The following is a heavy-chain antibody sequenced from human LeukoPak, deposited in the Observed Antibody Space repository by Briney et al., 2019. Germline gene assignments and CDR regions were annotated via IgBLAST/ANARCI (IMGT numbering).Heavy chain of an antibody. Sequence: SQTLSLTCAISGDSVSSNSAAWNWIRQSPSRGLEWLGRTYYRSKWYNDYAVSVKSRITINPDTSKNQFSLQPNSVTPEDTAVYYCARDRQYYDSSGFDLLYYYYGMDVWGQGTTVTVSS. CDR2: TYYRSKWYN. J-gene: IGHJ6*02. CDR1: GDSVSSNSAA. CDR3: ARDRQYYDSSGFDLLYYYYGMDV. V-gene: IGHV6-1*01. D-gene: IGHD3-22*01.